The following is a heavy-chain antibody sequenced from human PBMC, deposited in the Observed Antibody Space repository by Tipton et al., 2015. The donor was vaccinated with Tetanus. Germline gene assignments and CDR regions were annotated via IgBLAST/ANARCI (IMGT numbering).Heavy chain of an antibody. V-gene: IGHV3-20*04. J-gene: IGHJ5*02. CDR2: INWNGGST. Sequence: SLRLSCAASGFTFDDYGMSWVRQAPGKGLEWVSGINWNGGSTGYADSVKGRFTISRDNAKNSLYLQMNSLRAEDTALYYCARVDLPYYYDSSGYDYNWFDPWGQGTLVTVSS. CDR1: GFTFDDYG. CDR3: ARVDLPYYYDSSGYDYNWFDP. D-gene: IGHD3-22*01.